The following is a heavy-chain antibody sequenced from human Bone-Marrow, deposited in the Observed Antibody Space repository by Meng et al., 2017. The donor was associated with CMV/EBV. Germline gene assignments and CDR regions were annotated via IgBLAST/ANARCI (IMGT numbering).Heavy chain of an antibody. CDR1: GFTVSSNY. V-gene: IGHV3-66*02. CDR2: IYSGGST. CDR3: ARALDFWRGSSNYFDL. D-gene: IGHD3-3*01. J-gene: IGHJ4*02. Sequence: GESLKISCAASGFTVSSNYMSWVRQAPGKGLEWVSVIYSGGSTYYADSVKGRFTISRDNSKNTLYLQMNSLRAEDTAVYYCARALDFWRGSSNYFDLWGQGTLVTVSS.